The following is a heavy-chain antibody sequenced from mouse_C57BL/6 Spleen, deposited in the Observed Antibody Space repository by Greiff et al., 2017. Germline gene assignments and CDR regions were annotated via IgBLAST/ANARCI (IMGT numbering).Heavy chain of an antibody. V-gene: IGHV3-6*01. CDR2: ISYDGSN. Sequence: EVKLQESGPGLVKPSQSLSLTCSVTGYSITSGYYWNWIRQFPGNKLEWMGYISYDGSNNYNPSLKNRNSITRDTSKNQFFLKLKSVTTEATATYYCAKGIYSYGSPGYFDVWGTGTTVTVSS. CDR1: GYSITSGYY. D-gene: IGHD1-1*01. CDR3: AKGIYSYGSPGYFDV. J-gene: IGHJ1*03.